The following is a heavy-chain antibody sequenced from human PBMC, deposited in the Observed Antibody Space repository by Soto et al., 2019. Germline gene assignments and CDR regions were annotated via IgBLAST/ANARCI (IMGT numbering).Heavy chain of an antibody. CDR2: ISYDGSNK. Sequence: LRLSCVASGFTFSSYGMHWVRQAPGKGLEWVAVISYDGSNKYYADSVKGRFTISRDNFKNTVFLQMNSLRAEDTAVYYCAKDRDYSSSSLLRYYYYGMDVWGQGTTVTVSS. J-gene: IGHJ6*02. D-gene: IGHD6-6*01. V-gene: IGHV3-30*18. CDR1: GFTFSSYG. CDR3: AKDRDYSSSSLLRYYYYGMDV.